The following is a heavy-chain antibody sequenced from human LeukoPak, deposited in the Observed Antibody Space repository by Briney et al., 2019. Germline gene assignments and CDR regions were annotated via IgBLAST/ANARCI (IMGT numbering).Heavy chain of an antibody. V-gene: IGHV3-30*02. J-gene: IGHJ4*02. CDR1: GFMFRSDG. CDR2: LRYDGST. Sequence: GGSLRLSCAASGFMFRSDGMYWVRQAPGKGLEWVAFLRYDGSTYYADSVKGRFTISRVNSKSTIYLQMNSLRAEDTAIYYCAKDLEQSYSGWSASYDGWGQGTLVTVSS. CDR3: AKDLEQSYSGWSASYDG. D-gene: IGHD6-19*01.